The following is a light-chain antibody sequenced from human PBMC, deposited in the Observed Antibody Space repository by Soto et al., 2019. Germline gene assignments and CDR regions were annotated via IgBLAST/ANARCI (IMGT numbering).Light chain of an antibody. CDR1: SSDVGGSNR. CDR2: EVN. CDR3: SSYTSSSTWV. V-gene: IGLV2-18*02. Sequence: QSALTQPPSVSGSPGQSVTISCTGTSSDVGGSNRVSWYQQPPGTAPKLIIYEVNNRPSGVHDRFSGSKSAYTASLTISGLQAEDEADYYCSSYTSSSTWVFGGGTKLTVL. J-gene: IGLJ3*02.